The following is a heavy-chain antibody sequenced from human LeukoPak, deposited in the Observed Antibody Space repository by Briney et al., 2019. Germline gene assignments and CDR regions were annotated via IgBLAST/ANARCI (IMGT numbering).Heavy chain of an antibody. CDR1: GFTFSDYW. CDR3: ARVSGSRNYYFGAFDI. V-gene: IGHV3-74*01. Sequence: GGSLRLSCAASGFTFSDYWMQWVRQAPGKGLVWVSRIYSDVSTTYYADSVKGRFTISRDNAKNTLYLQMNSLRAEDTAMYYCARVSGSRNYYFGAFDIWGQGTMVTVSS. CDR2: IYSDVSTT. J-gene: IGHJ3*02. D-gene: IGHD3-10*01.